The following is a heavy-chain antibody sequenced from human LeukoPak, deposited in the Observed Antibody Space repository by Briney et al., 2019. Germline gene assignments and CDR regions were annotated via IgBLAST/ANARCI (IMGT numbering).Heavy chain of an antibody. D-gene: IGHD1-26*01. CDR3: ARDDTGTSYTYYGMDV. J-gene: IGHJ6*02. V-gene: IGHV3-48*01. Sequence: GGSLRLSCVASRFTFTDYSMNWVRQAPGKGLEWVSYISSGGSTIYYGDSVRGRFTISRDNAKNSLYLQMNSLRAEDTAVCYCARDDTGTSYTYYGMDVWGQGTTVTVSS. CDR1: RFTFTDYS. CDR2: ISSGGSTI.